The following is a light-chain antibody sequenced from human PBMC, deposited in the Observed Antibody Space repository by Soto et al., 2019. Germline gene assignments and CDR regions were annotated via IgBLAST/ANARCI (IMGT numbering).Light chain of an antibody. CDR3: QQSHFYWT. CDR2: KAS. Sequence: DIQMTQSPSTLPASVGDRVTITCRASQTIGDWLAWYQQKPGKVPKLLIYKASTLEGGVPSRFSGSGSGIEFTLTISSLQPDDFATYYCQQSHFYWTFGQGTKVEIK. V-gene: IGKV1-5*03. CDR1: QTIGDW. J-gene: IGKJ1*01.